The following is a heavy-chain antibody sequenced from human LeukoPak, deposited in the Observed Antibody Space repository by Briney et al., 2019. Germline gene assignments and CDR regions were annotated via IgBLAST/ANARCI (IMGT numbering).Heavy chain of an antibody. D-gene: IGHD2-15*01. V-gene: IGHV4-39*01. CDR3: ARHSPPSPCSGGGCSSPPEDDP. CDR2: IYYSGST. Sequence: PSETLSLTCTVSGGSISSSSYYWGWIRQPPGKGLEWIGSIYYSGSTYYNPSLKSRVTISVDTSKNQFSLKLSSVTAADTAVYYCARHSPPSPCSGGGCSSPPEDDPWGQGTLVTVSS. CDR1: GGSISSSSYY. J-gene: IGHJ5*02.